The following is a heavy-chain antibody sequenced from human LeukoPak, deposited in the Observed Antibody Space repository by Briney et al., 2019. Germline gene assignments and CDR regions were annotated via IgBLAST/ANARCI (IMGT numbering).Heavy chain of an antibody. CDR2: ISYDGSNK. D-gene: IGHD6-13*01. Sequence: GGSLRLSCAASGFTFSSYAMSWVRQAPGKGLEWVAVISYDGSNKYYADSVKGRFTISRDNSKNTLYLQMNSLRAEDTAVYYCARDRQQLGFYYYGMDVWGQGTTVTVSS. CDR1: GFTFSSYA. V-gene: IGHV3-30-3*01. J-gene: IGHJ6*02. CDR3: ARDRQQLGFYYYGMDV.